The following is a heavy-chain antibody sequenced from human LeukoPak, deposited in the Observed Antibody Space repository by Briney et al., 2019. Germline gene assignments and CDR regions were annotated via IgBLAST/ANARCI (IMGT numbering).Heavy chain of an antibody. V-gene: IGHV1-2*02. D-gene: IGHD2-2*01. CDR3: ARDGEEGGVAPAAMGLNGMDV. CDR2: INPNSGGT. J-gene: IGHJ6*02. CDR1: GYTFTGYY. Sequence: ASVKVSCKASGYTFTGYYMHWVRQAPGQGLEWMGWINPNSGGTNYAQKFQGRVTMTRDTSISTAYMELSRLRSGDTAVYYCARDGEEGGVAPAAMGLNGMDVWGQGTTVTVSS.